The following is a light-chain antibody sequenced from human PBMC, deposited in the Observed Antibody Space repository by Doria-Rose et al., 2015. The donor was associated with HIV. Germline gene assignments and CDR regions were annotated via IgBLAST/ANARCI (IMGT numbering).Light chain of an antibody. J-gene: IGKJ2*01. CDR1: QDISNS. CDR2: AAS. V-gene: IGKV1-NL1*01. Sequence: DIQVTQSPSSLSASVGDRVTITCRASQDISNSVAWYQKRPGKGPQLLLYAASRLENGVPSRFSGSGSGTDFTLTINSLQPEDFATYFCQQYYGTLPYTFGQGTKLE. CDR3: QQYYGTLPYT.